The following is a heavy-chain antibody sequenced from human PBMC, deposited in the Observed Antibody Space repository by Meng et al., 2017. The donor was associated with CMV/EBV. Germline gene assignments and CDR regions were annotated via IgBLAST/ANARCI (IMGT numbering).Heavy chain of an antibody. Sequence: ASVKVSCKASGYTFTGYCMHWVRQAPGQGLEWMGWINPNSGGTNYAQKFQGRVTMTRDTSISTAYMELSRLRSDDTAVYYCARAYLGLRGWFDPWGQGTLVTVSS. CDR2: INPNSGGT. V-gene: IGHV1-2*02. CDR3: ARAYLGLRGWFDP. D-gene: IGHD4-17*01. CDR1: GYTFTGYC. J-gene: IGHJ5*02.